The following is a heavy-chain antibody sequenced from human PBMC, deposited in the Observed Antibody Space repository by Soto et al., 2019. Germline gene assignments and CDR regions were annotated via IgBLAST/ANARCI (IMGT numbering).Heavy chain of an antibody. Sequence: PSETLSLTCTVSGGSISSGDHCWSWIRQPPGKGLEWIGYIYYSGSTYYNPSLKSRVTISVDTSKNQFSLKLSSVTAADTAEYYCARHWQWLRRGHYYGMDVWGQGTTVTVSS. CDR3: ARHWQWLRRGHYYGMDV. V-gene: IGHV4-30-4*01. CDR1: GGSISSGDHC. J-gene: IGHJ6*02. D-gene: IGHD5-12*01. CDR2: IYYSGST.